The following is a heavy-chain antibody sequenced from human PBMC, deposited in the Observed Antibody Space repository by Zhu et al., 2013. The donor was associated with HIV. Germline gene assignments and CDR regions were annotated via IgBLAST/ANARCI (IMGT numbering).Heavy chain of an antibody. Sequence: QVQLVQSGAEVKKPGSSVKVSCKASGGTFSSYAISWVRQAPGQGLEWMGGIIPIFGTANYAQKFQGRVTMTEDTSTDTAYMELSSLRSEDTAVYYCATDSSRIVVVPAAIDDAFDIWGQGTMVTVSS. CDR3: ATDSSRIVVVPAAIDDAFDI. CDR1: GGTFSSYA. J-gene: IGHJ3*02. V-gene: IGHV1-69*06. CDR2: IIPIFGTA. D-gene: IGHD2-2*01.